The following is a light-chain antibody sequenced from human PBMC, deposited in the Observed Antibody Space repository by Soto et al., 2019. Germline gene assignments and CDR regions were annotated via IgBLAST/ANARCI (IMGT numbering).Light chain of an antibody. CDR3: SSYAGSNNFEV. V-gene: IGLV2-8*01. CDR1: SSXVGGYNY. J-gene: IGLJ3*02. CDR2: EVS. Sequence: QSALTQPPSAXGSPGQSVXISXTXXSSXVGGYNYVSWYQQHPGKAPKLMIYEVSKRPSGVPDRFSGSKSGNTASLTVSGLQAXXXXXXYCSSYAGSNNFEVFGGGTKLTVL.